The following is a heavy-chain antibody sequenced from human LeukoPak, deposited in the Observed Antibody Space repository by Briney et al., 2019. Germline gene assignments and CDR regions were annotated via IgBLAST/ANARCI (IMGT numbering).Heavy chain of an antibody. CDR2: IYYSGST. V-gene: IGHV4-39*01. D-gene: IGHD3-22*01. CDR1: GGPISSSSYY. CDR3: ARLSGPNYYDSSGYQMYYFDY. J-gene: IGHJ4*02. Sequence: SETLSLTCTVSGGPISSSSYYWGWIRQPPGKGLEWIGSIYYSGSTYYNPSLKSRVTISVDTSKNQFSLKLSSVTAADTAVYYCARLSGPNYYDSSGYQMYYFDYWGQGTLVTVSS.